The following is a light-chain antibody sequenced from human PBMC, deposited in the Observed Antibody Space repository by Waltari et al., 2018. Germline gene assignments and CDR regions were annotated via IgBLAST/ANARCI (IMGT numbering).Light chain of an antibody. V-gene: IGLV2-8*01. CDR2: EVS. Sequence: QSALTQPPSASGSPGQSVTISCTRTISAVGGYNYVPWYQHHPGKAPKFMIYEVSKRPSGVPDRFSGSKSGNTASLTVSGLQAEDEADYYCSSYAGSNTWVFGGGTKLTVL. CDR1: ISAVGGYNY. CDR3: SSYAGSNTWV. J-gene: IGLJ3*02.